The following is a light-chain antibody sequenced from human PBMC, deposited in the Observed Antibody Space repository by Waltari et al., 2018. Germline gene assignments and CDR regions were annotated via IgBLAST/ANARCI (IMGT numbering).Light chain of an antibody. V-gene: IGLV1-47*01. CDR1: RSNIGGNF. J-gene: IGLJ3*02. CDR2: RNN. CDR3: AAWDDSRSGGV. Sequence: QSVVTQPPSASGTPGQRVTISCSGTRSNIGGNFVYWYQQLPGTAPKLPIKRNNRGPGGVPDRFSGSKSGTSASLTISGLRSEDEADYYCAAWDDSRSGGVFGGGTKVTVL.